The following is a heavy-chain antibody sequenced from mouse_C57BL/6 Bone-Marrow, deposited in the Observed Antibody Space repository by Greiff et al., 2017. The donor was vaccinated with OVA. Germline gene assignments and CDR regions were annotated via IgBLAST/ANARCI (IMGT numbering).Heavy chain of an antibody. CDR1: GFSFNTYA. CDR3: VRQGNRRIRRAAYAMDD. CDR2: IRSKSNNYAT. Sequence: EVKLMESGGGLVQPKGSLKLSCAASGFSFNTYAMNWVRQAPGKGLEWVARIRSKSNNYATYYADSVKDRFSISRADSESMLYLQMNNLKTEDTARYYCVRQGNRRIRRAAYAMDDWGQGTSVTVSS. J-gene: IGHJ4*01. D-gene: IGHD2-12*01. V-gene: IGHV10-1*01.